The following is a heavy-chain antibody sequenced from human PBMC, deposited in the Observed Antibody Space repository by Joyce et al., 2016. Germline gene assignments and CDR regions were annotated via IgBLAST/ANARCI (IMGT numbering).Heavy chain of an antibody. CDR1: GFTFSNYS. CDR2: ISRDESTK. V-gene: IGHV3-30*14. J-gene: IGHJ2*01. CDR3: ATDFGGNGWFFDL. D-gene: IGHD4-23*01. Sequence: QVQLMESGGGVVQPGRSLRLSCAASGFTFSNYSMQWVRQAPGKGLEWVAVISRDESTKRYADSVKGRFTISRDNSKNTLFLQMNSLRPEDTAIHYCATDFGGNGWFFDLWGRGTLVTVSS.